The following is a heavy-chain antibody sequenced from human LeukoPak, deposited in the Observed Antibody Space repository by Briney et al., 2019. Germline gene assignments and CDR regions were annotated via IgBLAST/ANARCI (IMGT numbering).Heavy chain of an antibody. D-gene: IGHD6-19*01. J-gene: IGHJ5*01. CDR2: IFPGDSDT. CDR1: GYIFTRYW. Sequence: GESLKISCKSSGYIFTRYWIGWVRQMPGKDMEWMGIIFPGDSDTRYSPSFQGQVTISVDKSISTAYLQWSSLKASDTAMYYCARQSSGWYRPDSWGQGTLVTVSS. CDR3: ARQSSGWYRPDS. V-gene: IGHV5-51*01.